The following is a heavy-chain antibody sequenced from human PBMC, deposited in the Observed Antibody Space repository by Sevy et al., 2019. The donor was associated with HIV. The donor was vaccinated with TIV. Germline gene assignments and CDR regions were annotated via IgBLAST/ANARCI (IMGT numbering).Heavy chain of an antibody. Sequence: SETLSLTCAVSGGSISSGGYSWSWIRQPPGKGLEWIGYIYHSGSTYYNPSLKSRVTISVDRSKNQFSLKLSSVTAADTAVYYSAALDTAMVGRTWFDPWGQGTLVTVSS. CDR3: AALDTAMVGRTWFDP. CDR1: GGSISSGGYS. D-gene: IGHD5-18*01. J-gene: IGHJ5*02. V-gene: IGHV4-30-2*01. CDR2: IYHSGST.